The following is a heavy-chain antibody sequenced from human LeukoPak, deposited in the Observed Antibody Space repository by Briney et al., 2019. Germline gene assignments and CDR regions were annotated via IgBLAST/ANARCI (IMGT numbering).Heavy chain of an antibody. CDR1: GFTFSSYG. CDR3: AKVAHYYYGSESYYFFEH. D-gene: IGHD3-10*01. J-gene: IGHJ4*02. Sequence: GGTLRLSCAASGFTFSSYGMSWVRQAPGKGLEWVSAISGSGGSTYYADSVKGRFTISRDNSKNTLYLQMNSLRAEDTATYYCAKVAHYYYGSESYYFFEHWGQGTPVTASS. V-gene: IGHV3-23*01. CDR2: ISGSGGST.